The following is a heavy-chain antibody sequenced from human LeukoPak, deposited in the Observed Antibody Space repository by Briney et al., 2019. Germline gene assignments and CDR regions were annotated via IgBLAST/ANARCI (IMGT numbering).Heavy chain of an antibody. V-gene: IGHV3-53*01. CDR1: GFTVSSNY. CDR2: IYSGGST. Sequence: SGGSLRLSCAASGFTVSSNYMSWVRQAPGKGLEWVSVIYSGGSTYYADSVKGRFTISRDNSKNTLYLQMNSLRAEDTAVYYCARYSGYGGAEYFQHWGQGTLVTVSS. CDR3: ARYSGYGGAEYFQH. J-gene: IGHJ1*01. D-gene: IGHD5-12*01.